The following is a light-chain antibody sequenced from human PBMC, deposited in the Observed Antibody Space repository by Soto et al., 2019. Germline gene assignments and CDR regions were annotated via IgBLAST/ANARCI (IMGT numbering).Light chain of an antibody. CDR2: GAS. Sequence: DIVMTQSPATLSVSPGERATLSCRASQSVSDKLAWYQQKPGQAPRLLIYGASTRATGLPARFSGSGSGTEFTLTISSLQSEDFAVYYCQQYNNWPYTFGQGTKLEIK. CDR1: QSVSDK. V-gene: IGKV3-15*01. CDR3: QQYNNWPYT. J-gene: IGKJ2*01.